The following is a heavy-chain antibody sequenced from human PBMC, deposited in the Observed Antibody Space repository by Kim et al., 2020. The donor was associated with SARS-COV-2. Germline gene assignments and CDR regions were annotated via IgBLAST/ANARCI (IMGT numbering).Heavy chain of an antibody. D-gene: IGHD3-10*01. J-gene: IGHJ4*02. CDR3: AREELLWFGDSYYFAY. V-gene: IGHV3-48*03. Sequence: DSLKGRFTHSRDNAKNSLYLQKNSLRAEDTAVYYCAREELLWFGDSYYFAYWGQGTLVTVPS.